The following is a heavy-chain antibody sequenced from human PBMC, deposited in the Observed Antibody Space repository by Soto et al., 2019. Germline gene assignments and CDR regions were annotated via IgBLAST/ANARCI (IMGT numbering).Heavy chain of an antibody. CDR3: AGGGHAGAGIYYLGD. Sequence: EVQLVESGGGLVQSGGSLRLSCTASGFSFSTYWMHWVRQAPGKGLVWISRIKGDGSITNYADSVRGRFTISRDNAKNTLYLQVNSLRDEDTAVYYCAGGGHAGAGIYYLGDWGQGTLVTVSS. V-gene: IGHV3-74*01. J-gene: IGHJ4*02. D-gene: IGHD3-10*01. CDR2: IKGDGSIT. CDR1: GFSFSTYW.